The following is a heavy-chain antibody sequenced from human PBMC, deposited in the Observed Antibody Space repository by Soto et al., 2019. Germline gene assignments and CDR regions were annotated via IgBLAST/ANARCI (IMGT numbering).Heavy chain of an antibody. D-gene: IGHD4-17*01. CDR2: IYYSGNT. Sequence: SETLSLTCTVSGGSINSGDYYWSWIRQPPGKGLEWIGYIYYSGNTYYNPSLKSRVTISVDTSKNQFSLKLSSVTAADTAVYYCARAKTTVTTDWFDPWGQGTLVTVSS. CDR3: ARAKTTVTTDWFDP. J-gene: IGHJ5*02. CDR1: GGSINSGDYY. V-gene: IGHV4-30-4*01.